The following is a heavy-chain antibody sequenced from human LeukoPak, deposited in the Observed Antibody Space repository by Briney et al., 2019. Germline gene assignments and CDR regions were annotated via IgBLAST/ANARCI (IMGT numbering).Heavy chain of an antibody. D-gene: IGHD4-17*01. CDR3: AVQGYGDYFDY. Sequence: PGGSLRLSCAASRFTFRNYGMHWVRQAPGKGLEWVSVIYRDGSTLYADSVKGRFSISRDNSKNTLYLQMNSLRAEDTAVYYCAVQGYGDYFDYWGQGTLVTVSS. J-gene: IGHJ4*02. CDR1: RFTFRNYG. CDR2: IYRDGST. V-gene: IGHV3-66*01.